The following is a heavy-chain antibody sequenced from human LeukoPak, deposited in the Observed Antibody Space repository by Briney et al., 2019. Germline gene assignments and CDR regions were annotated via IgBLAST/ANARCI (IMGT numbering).Heavy chain of an antibody. CDR3: ARDGSGLGYCSGGNCWFDP. CDR2: INPNSGGT. CDR1: GYTFTGHY. D-gene: IGHD2-15*01. Sequence: ASVKVSCKASGYTFTGHYMHWVRQARGQGLAWMGRINPNSGGTYYAEKFQGRVTMSSDTSINTAYMDLSSLTSDDAAVYYCARDGSGLGYCSGGNCWFDPRGREPWSPSPQ. J-gene: IGHJ5*02. V-gene: IGHV1-2*02.